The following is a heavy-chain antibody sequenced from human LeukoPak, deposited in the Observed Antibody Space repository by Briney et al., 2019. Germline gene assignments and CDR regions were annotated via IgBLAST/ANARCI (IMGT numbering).Heavy chain of an antibody. Sequence: GASVKVSCKASGYTFTGYYMHWVRQAPGQGLEWMGWINPNSGGTNYAQKFQGRVTMTRDTSISTAYMELSRLRSDDTAVYYCARDSYYGDSRSLHYDYWGQGTLVTASS. CDR3: ARDSYYGDSRSLHYDY. D-gene: IGHD4-17*01. V-gene: IGHV1-2*02. J-gene: IGHJ4*02. CDR2: INPNSGGT. CDR1: GYTFTGYY.